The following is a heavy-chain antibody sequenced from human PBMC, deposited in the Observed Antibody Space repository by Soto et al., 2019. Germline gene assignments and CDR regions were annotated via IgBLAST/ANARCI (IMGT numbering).Heavy chain of an antibody. V-gene: IGHV5-10-1*01. CDR1: GYSFTSYW. CDR2: IDPSDSYT. D-gene: IGHD2-21*01. Sequence: PGESLKISCQGSGYSFTSYWISWVRQMPGKGLEWMGRIDPSDSYTNYSPSFQGHVTISADKSISTAYLQWSSLKASDTAMYYCASERRSVFPYYYYGMDVWGQGTTVTVSS. J-gene: IGHJ6*02. CDR3: ASERRSVFPYYYYGMDV.